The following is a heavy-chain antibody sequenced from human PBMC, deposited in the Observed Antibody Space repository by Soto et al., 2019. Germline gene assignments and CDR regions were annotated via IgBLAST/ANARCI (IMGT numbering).Heavy chain of an antibody. CDR3: AKDLAAGYDFWSGYYKGADYSDY. CDR1: GFTFSSYA. J-gene: IGHJ4*02. V-gene: IGHV3-23*01. D-gene: IGHD3-3*01. Sequence: EVQLLESGGGLVQPGGSLRLSCAASGFTFSSYAMSWVRQAPGKGLEWVSAISGSGGSTYYADSVKGRFTISRDNSKNTLYLQMNSLTAEDTAVHYCAKDLAAGYDFWSGYYKGADYSDYWGQGTLVTVSS. CDR2: ISGSGGST.